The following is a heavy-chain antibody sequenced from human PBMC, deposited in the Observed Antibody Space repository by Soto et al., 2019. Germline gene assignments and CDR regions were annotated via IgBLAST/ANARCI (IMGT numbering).Heavy chain of an antibody. CDR2: IYYSGST. CDR3: ARRMVVAASGGVDY. D-gene: IGHD2-15*01. CDR1: GGSISSSSYY. Sequence: SATLSLTCTVSGGSISSSSYYWGWIRQPPGKGLEWIGSIYYSGSTYYNPSLKSRVTISVDTSKNQFSLKLSSVTAADTAVYYCARRMVVAASGGVDYWGQGTLVTVS. J-gene: IGHJ4*02. V-gene: IGHV4-39*01.